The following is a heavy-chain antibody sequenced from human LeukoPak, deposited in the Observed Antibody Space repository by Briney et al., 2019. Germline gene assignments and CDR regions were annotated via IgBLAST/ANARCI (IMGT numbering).Heavy chain of an antibody. V-gene: IGHV1-18*01. Sequence: SVKVSCKASGYTFTSYGISWVRQAPGQGLEWMGWISAYNGNTNYAQKLQGRVTMTTDTSTSTAYMELRSLRSDDTAVYYCARDLKRYDFWSGYSQIPYLDYWGQGTLVTVSS. CDR2: ISAYNGNT. CDR1: GYTFTSYG. D-gene: IGHD3-3*01. CDR3: ARDLKRYDFWSGYSQIPYLDY. J-gene: IGHJ4*02.